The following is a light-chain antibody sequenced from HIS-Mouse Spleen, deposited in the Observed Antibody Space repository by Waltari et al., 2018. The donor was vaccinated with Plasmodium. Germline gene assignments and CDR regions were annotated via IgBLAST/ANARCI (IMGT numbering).Light chain of an antibody. Sequence: SYELTQPPSVSVSPGQTARITCPGDALPKNKTYWYQQKSGQAPVLVIYEDSNRPSGIPERFSGSSSGTMATLTISGAQVEDEADYYCYSTDSSGNHRVFGGGTKLTVL. CDR1: ALPKNK. J-gene: IGLJ3*02. CDR2: EDS. V-gene: IGLV3-10*01. CDR3: YSTDSSGNHRV.